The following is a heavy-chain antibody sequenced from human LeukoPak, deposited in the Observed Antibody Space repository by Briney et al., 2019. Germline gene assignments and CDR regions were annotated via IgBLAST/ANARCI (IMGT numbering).Heavy chain of an antibody. CDR1: GGSISSGSYY. CDR2: IYYSGST. CDR3: ARVGSVVVVAAEVPYAFDI. D-gene: IGHD2-15*01. V-gene: IGHV4-61*01. Sequence: PSETLSLTCTVSGGSISSGSYYWSWIRQPPGKGLEWIGYIYYSGSTNYNPSLKSRVTISVDTSKNQFSLKLSSVTAADTAVYYCARVGSVVVVAAEVPYAFDIWGQGTMVTVSS. J-gene: IGHJ3*02.